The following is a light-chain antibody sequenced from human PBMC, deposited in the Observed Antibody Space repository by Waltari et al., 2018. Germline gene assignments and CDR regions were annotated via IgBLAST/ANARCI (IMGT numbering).Light chain of an antibody. Sequence: TVVTQESSLSVSPGGTVTRTSALSTGSLAHTPHAPWYQPTPGQAPRTLVYKANARSAGVPERFSGSSLGNTAALTITGAQADDESDYYCALYMGSGIWVFGGGTRLTVL. CDR1: TGSLAHTPH. CDR2: KAN. J-gene: IGLJ3*02. V-gene: IGLV8-61*01. CDR3: ALYMGSGIWV.